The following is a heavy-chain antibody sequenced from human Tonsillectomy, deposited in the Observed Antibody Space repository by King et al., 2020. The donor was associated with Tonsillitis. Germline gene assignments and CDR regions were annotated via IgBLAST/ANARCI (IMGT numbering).Heavy chain of an antibody. J-gene: IGHJ4*02. D-gene: IGHD3-9*01. V-gene: IGHV3-23*04. CDR2: ISGNGGST. Sequence: VQLVESGGGLVQPGGSLRLSCAASRFTFSSYAMSWVRQAPGKGPEWVSAISGNGGSTYYADSVKGRFTISRDNSKNTLYLQMNSLRAEDTAVYFCAKEFSTGTTLDYWGQGTLVPVSS. CDR3: AKEFSTGTTLDY. CDR1: RFTFSSYA.